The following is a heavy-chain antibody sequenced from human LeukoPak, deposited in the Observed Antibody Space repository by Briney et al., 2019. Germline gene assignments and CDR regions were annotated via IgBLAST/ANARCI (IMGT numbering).Heavy chain of an antibody. J-gene: IGHJ4*02. V-gene: IGHV1-18*01. CDR3: ARDQWDIVLMVYASTFDY. CDR1: GYTFTSYG. Sequence: RASVKVSCKASGYTFTSYGISWVRQAPGQGLEWMGRISAYNGNTNYAQKLQGRVTMTTDTSTSTAYMELRSLRSDDTAVYYCARDQWDIVLMVYASTFDYWGPGNPGHRLL. D-gene: IGHD2-8*01. CDR2: ISAYNGNT.